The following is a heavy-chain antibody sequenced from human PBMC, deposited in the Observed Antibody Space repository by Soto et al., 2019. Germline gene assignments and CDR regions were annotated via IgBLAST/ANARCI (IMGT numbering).Heavy chain of an antibody. J-gene: IGHJ6*02. CDR3: ARVVILVPTASTHYYYHMDV. D-gene: IGHD2-2*01. Sequence: QVQMVQSGAEVRKPGSSVTVSCKASGGTFSNYAISWVRQAPGQGLEWMGGIIPIVGTGSYAQKFQGRVTITADEPTTTAYMELSSLRFEDTAVYYCARVVILVPTASTHYYYHMDVWGPGTTVTVSS. V-gene: IGHV1-69*01. CDR1: GGTFSNYA. CDR2: IIPIVGTG.